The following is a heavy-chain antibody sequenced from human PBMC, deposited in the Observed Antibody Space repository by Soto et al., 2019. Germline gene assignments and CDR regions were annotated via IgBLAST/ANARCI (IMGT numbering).Heavy chain of an antibody. CDR3: ATVATGSYDWFDP. CDR1: GGSSMISSYY. V-gene: IGHV4-39*01. Sequence: SETLSLSCDVSGGSSMISSYYCGWIRQPPGKGPEWIGSMYYSGSTYYNPSLKSRVTMSVDASKNEFSLRLNSMTAADTAVYYCATVATGSYDWFDPWGQGTLVTVSS. J-gene: IGHJ5*02. D-gene: IGHD1-26*01. CDR2: MYYSGST.